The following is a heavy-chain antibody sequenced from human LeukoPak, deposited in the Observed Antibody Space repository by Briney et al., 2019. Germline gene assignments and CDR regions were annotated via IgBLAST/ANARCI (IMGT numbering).Heavy chain of an antibody. CDR2: ISGSGGST. D-gene: IGHD2-8*01. Sequence: GGSLRLSCADSVFTFNGYSMRGVRQAPGGGGEWGSAISGSGGSTYYADSVKGRVTISRDTSKNTLYLQMNSLRPEDRAVYYCAKDLSPGVYWGQGTLVTVSS. CDR3: AKDLSPGVY. V-gene: IGHV3-23*01. J-gene: IGHJ4*02. CDR1: VFTFNGYS.